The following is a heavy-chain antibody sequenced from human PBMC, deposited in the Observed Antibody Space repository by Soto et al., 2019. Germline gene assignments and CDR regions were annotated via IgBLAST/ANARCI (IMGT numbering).Heavy chain of an antibody. J-gene: IGHJ6*02. V-gene: IGHV1-69*06. D-gene: IGHD2-8*01. Sequence: QVQLVQSGAEMRKPGSSVKVSCKSSGGTFSNYAISWVRQASGQGLDWLRGVIPAFNSAQYAPNFQGRVALTADTSTSTAYMELSSLTSEDTAVYYCGRRANRGMDVWGQGTTVIISS. CDR2: VIPAFNSA. CDR3: GRRANRGMDV. CDR1: GGTFSNYA.